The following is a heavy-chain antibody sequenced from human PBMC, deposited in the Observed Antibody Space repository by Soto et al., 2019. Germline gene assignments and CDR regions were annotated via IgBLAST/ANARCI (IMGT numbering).Heavy chain of an antibody. J-gene: IGHJ5*02. CDR3: VKHSEYQLLSWFDP. Sequence: LESGGGLAQPGGSLRLSCAASGFTFSTYAMSWVHQAPGKGLEWVSGISAGGGNTFYADSVRGRFTISRDNSKNTLDLQMSSLRAEDAALYFCVKHSEYQLLSWFDPWGQGTLVTVSS. V-gene: IGHV3-23*01. D-gene: IGHD2-2*01. CDR1: GFTFSTYA. CDR2: ISAGGGNT.